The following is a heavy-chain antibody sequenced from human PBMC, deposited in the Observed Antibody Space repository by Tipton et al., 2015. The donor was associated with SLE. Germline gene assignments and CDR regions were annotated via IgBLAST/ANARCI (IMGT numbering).Heavy chain of an antibody. Sequence: TLSLTCTVSGGSISGYHWSWLRQPPGKGLEWIGYISYTETTKYNPSLESRVIISVDTSKNQFSLNLKSVTAADTAVYYCARGGTGDGRNPFDPWGQGTLVIVSS. V-gene: IGHV4-59*12. D-gene: IGHD4-23*01. CDR2: ISYTETT. CDR3: ARGGTGDGRNPFDP. J-gene: IGHJ5*02. CDR1: GGSISGYH.